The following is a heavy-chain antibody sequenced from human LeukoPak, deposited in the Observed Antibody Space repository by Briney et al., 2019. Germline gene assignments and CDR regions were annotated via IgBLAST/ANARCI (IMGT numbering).Heavy chain of an antibody. Sequence: PGGSLRLSCAGSGFTFSSYWMSWVRQAPGKGLEWVANIKQDGSEKHYVDSVKGRFTISRDNAKNSLYLQMNSLRAEDTAEYYCAKDRSFTVTEPLDYWGQGTLVTVSS. J-gene: IGHJ4*02. CDR3: AKDRSFTVTEPLDY. D-gene: IGHD4-17*01. CDR1: GFTFSSYW. CDR2: IKQDGSEK. V-gene: IGHV3-7*03.